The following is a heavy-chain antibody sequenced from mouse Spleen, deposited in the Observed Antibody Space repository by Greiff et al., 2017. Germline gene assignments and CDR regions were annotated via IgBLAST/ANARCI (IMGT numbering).Heavy chain of an antibody. Sequence: DVQLQESGPGLVKPSQSLSLTCSVTGYSITSGYYWNWIRQFPGNKLEWMGYISYDGSNNYNPSLKNRISITRDTSKNQFFLKLNSVTTEATATYYCAREAGFAYWGQGTLVTVSA. J-gene: IGHJ3*01. D-gene: IGHD3-3*01. CDR3: AREAGFAY. V-gene: IGHV3-6*01. CDR1: GYSITSGYY. CDR2: ISYDGSN.